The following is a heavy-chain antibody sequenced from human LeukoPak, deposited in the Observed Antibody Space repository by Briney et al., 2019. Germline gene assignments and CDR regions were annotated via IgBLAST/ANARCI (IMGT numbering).Heavy chain of an antibody. V-gene: IGHV3-66*02. CDR1: SNY. CDR2: IYSGGST. J-gene: IGHJ4*02. Sequence: GGSLRLSCAASSNYMSWVRQAPGKGLEWVSVIYSGGSTYYADSVKGRFTISRDNSKNTLYLQMNNLRAEDTAVYYCARAYSSSSYYFVYWGQGTIVTVSS. CDR3: ARAYSSSSYYFVY. D-gene: IGHD6-6*01.